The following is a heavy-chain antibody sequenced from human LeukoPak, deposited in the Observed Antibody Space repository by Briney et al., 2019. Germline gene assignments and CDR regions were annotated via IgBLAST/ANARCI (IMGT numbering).Heavy chain of an antibody. CDR1: GGSISSYY. CDR3: ARGSGDYATSDAEYFQH. V-gene: IGHV4-59*01. CDR2: IYDSGTT. D-gene: IGHD4-17*01. Sequence: SETLSLTCAVSGGSISSYYWSWIRQPPGKGLEWIGYIYDSGTTNYNPSLKSRVTISLDTSKNQFSLNLTSVTAADTAVYHCARGSGDYATSDAEYFQHWGRGTLVTVSS. J-gene: IGHJ1*01.